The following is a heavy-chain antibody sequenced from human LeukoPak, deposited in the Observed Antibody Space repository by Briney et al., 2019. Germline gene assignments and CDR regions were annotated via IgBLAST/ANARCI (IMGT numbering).Heavy chain of an antibody. D-gene: IGHD3-16*01. V-gene: IGHV4-59*08. J-gene: IGHJ4*02. CDR3: ARRGVSEVYFDY. CDR1: GGSIGSYY. CDR2: IYYTGST. Sequence: SETLSLTCSVSGGSIGSYYWSWIRQPPGKGLEWIGYIYYTGSTNYNPPLKSRVTISLDTSKNQFSLKLSSVTAADTAVYYCARRGVSEVYFDYWGQGTLVTVSS.